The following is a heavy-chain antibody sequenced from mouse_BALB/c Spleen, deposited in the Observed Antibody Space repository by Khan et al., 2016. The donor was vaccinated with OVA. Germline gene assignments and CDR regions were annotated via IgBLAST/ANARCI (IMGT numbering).Heavy chain of an antibody. CDR1: GYTFTNYG. J-gene: IGHJ1*01. CDR2: INTYTGEP. Sequence: QVQLQQSGPELKKPGETVKISCKASGYTFTNYGMNWVKQAPGKGLKWMGWINTYTGEPTYADDFKGRFAFSLETSASTAYLQINNLKNEDTATYFWASGGYWYFDVWGAGTTVTVSS. D-gene: IGHD1-1*02. V-gene: IGHV9-3-1*01. CDR3: ASGGYWYFDV.